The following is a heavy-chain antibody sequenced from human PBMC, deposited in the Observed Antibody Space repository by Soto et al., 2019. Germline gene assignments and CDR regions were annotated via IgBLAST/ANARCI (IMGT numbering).Heavy chain of an antibody. V-gene: IGHV3-23*01. D-gene: IGHD6-13*01. CDR2: ISDSGDRT. CDR1: GFTLSMSA. J-gene: IGHJ6*02. CDR3: ARDGGAAGYTCYYGMDV. Sequence: PGGSLRLSCASSGFTLSMSAVNWVRQAPGKGLEWVSYISDSGDRTYYADSVKGRFTISRDRSKNTVSLQMDSLRAEDTAVYYCARDGGAAGYTCYYGMDVWGQGTTVTVSS.